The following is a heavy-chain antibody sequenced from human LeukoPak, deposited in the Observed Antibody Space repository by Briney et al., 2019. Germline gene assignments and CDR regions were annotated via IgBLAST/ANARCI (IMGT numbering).Heavy chain of an antibody. V-gene: IGHV4-31*03. CDR1: GGSISSGGYY. J-gene: IGHJ4*02. D-gene: IGHD5-18*01. CDR3: ARARSGHSYVFRALFDY. Sequence: SQTLSLTCTVSGGSISSGGYYWSWIRQHPGKGLEWIGYIYYSGSTYYNPSLKSRVTISVDTSKNQFSLKLSSVTAADTAVYYCARARSGHSYVFRALFDYGGKGTLVTVSS. CDR2: IYYSGST.